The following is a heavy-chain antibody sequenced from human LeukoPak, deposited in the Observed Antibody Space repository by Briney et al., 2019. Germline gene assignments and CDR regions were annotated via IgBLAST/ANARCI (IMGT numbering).Heavy chain of an antibody. CDR2: IYSSGST. J-gene: IGHJ4*02. CDR1: GGSIRGSY. Sequence: SETLSLTCTVSGGSIRGSYWSWIRQPAGKGMEWIGRIYSSGSTNYNPSLKSRVTMSVDTSKNQVSLKLNSVTAADTAVYYCARGFCSGGSCYLFDSWGQGALVTVSS. D-gene: IGHD2-15*01. CDR3: ARGFCSGGSCYLFDS. V-gene: IGHV4-4*07.